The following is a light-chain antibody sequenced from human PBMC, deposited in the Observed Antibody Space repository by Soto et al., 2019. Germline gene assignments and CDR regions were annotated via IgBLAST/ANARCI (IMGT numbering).Light chain of an antibody. CDR1: QSVSSY. V-gene: IGKV3-11*01. CDR2: DAS. J-gene: IGKJ5*01. CDR3: QQRRNWQVT. Sequence: NGLTQSPVNLSLSPGERATPPCRASQSVSSYIAWYQQKPGQAPRLLIYDASNRATGIPARFSGSGSGTDFTLTISSLEPEDFAVYYCQQRRNWQVTFGQGTRLENK.